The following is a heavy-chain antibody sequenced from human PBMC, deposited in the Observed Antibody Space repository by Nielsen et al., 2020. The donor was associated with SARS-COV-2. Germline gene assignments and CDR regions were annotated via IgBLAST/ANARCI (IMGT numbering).Heavy chain of an antibody. CDR3: ARATEWELNY. J-gene: IGHJ4*02. D-gene: IGHD1-26*01. Sequence: GESLKISCAASGFTFSSYSMNWVRQAPGKGLEWVSSISSSSSYIYYADSVKGRFTISRDNSKNTLYLQMNSLRAEDTAVYYCARATEWELNYWGQGTLVTVSS. V-gene: IGHV3-21*01. CDR2: ISSSSSYI. CDR1: GFTFSSYS.